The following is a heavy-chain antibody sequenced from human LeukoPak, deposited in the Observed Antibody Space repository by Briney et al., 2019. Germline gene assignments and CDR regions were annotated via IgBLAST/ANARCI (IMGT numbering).Heavy chain of an antibody. J-gene: IGHJ4*02. CDR1: GYTFTDYH. CDR2: INPNSGDT. D-gene: IGHD2-15*01. CDR3: ARQLRCSGGSCYWDY. Sequence: ASEKVSCKASGYTFTDYHMHWVRQAAGQGLEWMGWINPNSGDTKYAQKFQGRVTMTRDTSITTAYMELSRLRFDDTAVYYCARQLRCSGGSCYWDYWGRGFLVTVSS. V-gene: IGHV1-2*02.